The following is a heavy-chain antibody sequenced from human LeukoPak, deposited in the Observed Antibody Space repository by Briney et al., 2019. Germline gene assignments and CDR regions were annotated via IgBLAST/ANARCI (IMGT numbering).Heavy chain of an antibody. D-gene: IGHD5-24*01. CDR1: GGSISSSSYY. J-gene: IGHJ4*02. Sequence: SETLSLTCTVSGGSISSSSYYWGWIRQPPGKGLEWIGSIYYSGSTFDNPSLKSRVTISVDMSKNQFSLKLSSVTAADTAVYYCARDLGDGYLANDYWGQGTLVTVSS. V-gene: IGHV4-39*02. CDR2: IYYSGST. CDR3: ARDLGDGYLANDY.